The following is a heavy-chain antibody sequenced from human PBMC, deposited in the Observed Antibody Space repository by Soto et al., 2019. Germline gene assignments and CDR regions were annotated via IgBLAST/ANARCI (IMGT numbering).Heavy chain of an antibody. V-gene: IGHV3-30*18. Sequence: LSLTCAASGFPFSSYGMHWVRQAPGKGLEWVAVISYDGSNKYYADSVKGRFTISRDNSKNTLYLQMNSLRAEDTAVYYCAKMGGVLDDYGDYNEFDYWGQGTLVTVSS. CDR2: ISYDGSNK. CDR3: AKMGGVLDDYGDYNEFDY. D-gene: IGHD4-17*01. J-gene: IGHJ4*02. CDR1: GFPFSSYG.